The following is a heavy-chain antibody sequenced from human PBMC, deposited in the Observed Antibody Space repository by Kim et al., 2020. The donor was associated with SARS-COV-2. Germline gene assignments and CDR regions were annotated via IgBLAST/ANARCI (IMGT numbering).Heavy chain of an antibody. V-gene: IGHV1-46*01. D-gene: IGHD3-3*01. CDR3: ARVESDYVFCFDY. J-gene: IGHJ4*02. Sequence: YAQKFQGRVTMTRGTSTRTVYMELSSLMSVDTAVYYCARVESDYVFCFDYWGQGTLVTVSS.